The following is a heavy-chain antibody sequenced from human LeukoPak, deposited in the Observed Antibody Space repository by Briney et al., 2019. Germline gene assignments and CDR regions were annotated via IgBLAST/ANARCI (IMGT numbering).Heavy chain of an antibody. D-gene: IGHD6-6*01. CDR1: GGTFSSYA. Sequence: SVKVSCKASGGTFSSYAISWVRQAPGQGLEWMGGIIPIFGTANYAQKFQGRVAITADESTSTAYMELSSLRSEDTAVYYCARSPSSSSTFDYWGQGTLVTVSS. CDR2: IIPIFGTA. V-gene: IGHV1-69*13. CDR3: ARSPSSSSTFDY. J-gene: IGHJ4*02.